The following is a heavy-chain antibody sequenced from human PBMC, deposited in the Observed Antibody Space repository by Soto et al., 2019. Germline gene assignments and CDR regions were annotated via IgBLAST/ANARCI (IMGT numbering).Heavy chain of an antibody. J-gene: IGHJ4*02. Sequence: SETLSLTCTVSGGSLSSYYWSWIRQPPGKGLEWIGYIYYSGSTNYNPSLKSRVTISVDTSKNQFSLKLSSVTAADTAVYYCARADYMVRGVIITGYYFDYWGQGTLVTVSS. CDR2: IYYSGST. CDR3: ARADYMVRGVIITGYYFDY. V-gene: IGHV4-59*01. D-gene: IGHD3-10*01. CDR1: GGSLSSYY.